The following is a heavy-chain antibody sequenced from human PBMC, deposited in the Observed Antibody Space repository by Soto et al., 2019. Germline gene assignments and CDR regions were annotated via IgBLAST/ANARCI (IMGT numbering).Heavy chain of an antibody. J-gene: IGHJ4*02. CDR2: IIPIFGTA. V-gene: IGHV1-69*01. D-gene: IGHD1-26*01. CDR3: GRALNGGSYGGGGDY. CDR1: GGTFSSYA. Sequence: QVQLVQSGAEVKKPGSSVKVSCKASGGTFSSYAISWVRQAPGQGLEWVGGIIPIFGTANYAQKFQGRVTIPGDESTSTAYMGLSSLRSEAGAVYYCGRALNGGSYGGGGDYWGQGTLVTVSS.